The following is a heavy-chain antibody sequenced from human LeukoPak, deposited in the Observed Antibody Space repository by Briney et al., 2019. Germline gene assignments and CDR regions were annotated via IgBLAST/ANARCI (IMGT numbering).Heavy chain of an antibody. CDR1: GYTFSSYT. Sequence: GASVKVSCKASGYTFSSYTMNWVRQAPGQGLEWMGWTNTNTGNPTYAQDYTGRFVFSLDTSVSTTYLQISRLKAEDTAVYYCASGPSYSGSNEYFDPWGQGTLVTVSS. CDR2: TNTNTGNP. J-gene: IGHJ1*01. D-gene: IGHD1-26*01. CDR3: ASGPSYSGSNEYFDP. V-gene: IGHV7-4-1*02.